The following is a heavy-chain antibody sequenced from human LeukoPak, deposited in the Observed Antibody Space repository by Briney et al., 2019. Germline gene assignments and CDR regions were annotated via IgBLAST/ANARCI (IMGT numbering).Heavy chain of an antibody. CDR1: GYTFTSYS. CDR3: ASWGGGKSD. V-gene: IGHV1-46*01. J-gene: IGHJ4*02. D-gene: IGHD4-23*01. Sequence: ASVKVSCKASGYTFTSYSIHWVRQAPGQGLEWMGIINPSGDSTSYAQKFQGRVTMTRDTSTSTVYMELSSLTSEDTAVYYCASWGGGKSDWAQGTLVTVSS. CDR2: INPSGDST.